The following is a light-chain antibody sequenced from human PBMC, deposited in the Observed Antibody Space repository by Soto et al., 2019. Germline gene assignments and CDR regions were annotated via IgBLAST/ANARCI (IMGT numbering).Light chain of an antibody. V-gene: IGKV3-15*01. CDR2: GAS. J-gene: IGKJ2*01. CDR1: QSVSSN. CDR3: QQYNNWPRT. Sequence: EIVMTQSPATLSVSPGERATLSCRASQSVSSNLAWYQQKPGQGPRLLTYGASTRATGNPARFSGSGSGTEFTLTISSLQSEDFAVYYCQQYNNWPRTFGQGTKLEIK.